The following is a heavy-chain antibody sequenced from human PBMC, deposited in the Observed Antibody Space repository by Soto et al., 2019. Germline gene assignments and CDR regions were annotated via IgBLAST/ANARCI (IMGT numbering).Heavy chain of an antibody. CDR1: GYSFTSYW. Sequence: GESLKISCKGSGYSFTSYWIGWVRQMPGKGLEWMGIIYPGDSDTRYSPSFQGQVTISADKSISTAYLQWSSLKASDTAMYYCARPFLRSGYFGVVEADNWFDPWGPGTLVTVSS. CDR3: ARPFLRSGYFGVVEADNWFDP. J-gene: IGHJ5*02. V-gene: IGHV5-51*01. CDR2: IYPGDSDT. D-gene: IGHD3-3*01.